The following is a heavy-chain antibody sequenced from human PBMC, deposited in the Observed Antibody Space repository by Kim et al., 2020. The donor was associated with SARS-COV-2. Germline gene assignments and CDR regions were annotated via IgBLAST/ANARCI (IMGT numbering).Heavy chain of an antibody. J-gene: IGHJ4*02. CDR3: ARDVSLY. V-gene: IGHV1-2*02. CDR2: NSGGT. Sequence: NSGGTNYAQKFQGRVTMTRDTSISTAYMELSRLRSDDTAVYYCARDVSLYWGQGTLVTVSS.